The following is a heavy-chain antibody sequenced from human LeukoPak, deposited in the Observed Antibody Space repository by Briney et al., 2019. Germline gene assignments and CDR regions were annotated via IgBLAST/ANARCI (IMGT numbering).Heavy chain of an antibody. CDR1: GGSFSGYY. CDR3: ARTTLGYCSSTSCPKYYYYYYMDV. Sequence: SETLSLTCAVYGGSFSGYYWSWIRQPPGKGLEWIGEINHSGGTNYNPSLKSRVTISVDTSKNQFSLKLSSVTAADTAVYYCARTTLGYCSSTSCPKYYYYYYMDVWGKGTTVTVSS. J-gene: IGHJ6*03. CDR2: INHSGGT. D-gene: IGHD2-2*01. V-gene: IGHV4-34*01.